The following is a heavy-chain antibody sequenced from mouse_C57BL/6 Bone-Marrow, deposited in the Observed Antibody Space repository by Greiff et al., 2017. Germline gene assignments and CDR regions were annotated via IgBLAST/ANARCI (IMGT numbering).Heavy chain of an antibody. CDR1: GYTFTSYW. Sequence: VQLQQPGAELVKPGASVKMSCKASGYTFTSYWLTWVKQRPGQGLVWIGDIYPTSGRTNYNEKFKSKAILTVDTSSNTAYMQLSSLTSEDSAVFYCARSGPLGRSFDYWGQGTTLTVSS. CDR2: IYPTSGRT. V-gene: IGHV1-55*01. D-gene: IGHD4-1*01. CDR3: ARSGPLGRSFDY. J-gene: IGHJ2*01.